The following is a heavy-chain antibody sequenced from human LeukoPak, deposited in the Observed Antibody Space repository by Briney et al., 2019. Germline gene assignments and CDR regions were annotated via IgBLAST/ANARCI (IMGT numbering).Heavy chain of an antibody. CDR2: INADGSRM. J-gene: IGHJ5*02. CDR1: GFTFSSYW. V-gene: IGHV3-74*01. CDR3: ARVDDTAGQNWFDP. Sequence: TGGSLRLSCAASGFTFSSYWMHWVRQAPGEGLVWVSRINADGSRMNYADSVKGRFTISRDNAKNTLFLDMSSLRAEDTAVYYCARVDDTAGQNWFDPWGQGALVTVSS. D-gene: IGHD2-8*02.